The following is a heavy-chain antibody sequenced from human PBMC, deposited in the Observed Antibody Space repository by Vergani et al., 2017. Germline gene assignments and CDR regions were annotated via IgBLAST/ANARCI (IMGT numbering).Heavy chain of an antibody. Sequence: QVQLVESGGGVVQPGRSLRLSCAASGFTFNQYRMHWVRQAPGKGLEWVAVTRYDGNNKQYADSVKGRFTISRDNSKSTMYLQMNSLRDEDTGVYYCARDLRLLYNRFDPWGQGTLVTVSS. V-gene: IGHV3-33*01. D-gene: IGHD1-14*01. CDR3: ARDLRLLYNRFDP. CDR2: TRYDGNNK. CDR1: GFTFNQYR. J-gene: IGHJ5*02.